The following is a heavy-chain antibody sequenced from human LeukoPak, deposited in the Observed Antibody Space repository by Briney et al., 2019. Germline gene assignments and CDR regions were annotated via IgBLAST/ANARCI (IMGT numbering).Heavy chain of an antibody. CDR1: GFTFSSYA. V-gene: IGHV3-23*01. CDR3: AKSTETYYDFWSGNYGMDV. Sequence: GGSLRLSCAASGFTFSSYAMSWVRQAPGKGLEWVSAISGSGGSTYYADSVKGRFTISRDNSKNTLYLQMNSLRAEDTAVYYCAKSTETYYDFWSGNYGMDVWGQGTTVTVSS. D-gene: IGHD3-3*01. J-gene: IGHJ6*02. CDR2: ISGSGGST.